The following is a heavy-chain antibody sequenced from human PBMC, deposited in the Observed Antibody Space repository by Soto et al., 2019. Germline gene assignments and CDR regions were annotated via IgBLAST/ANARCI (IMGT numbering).Heavy chain of an antibody. V-gene: IGHV3-23*01. D-gene: IGHD5-18*01. CDR2: ISSSGGST. J-gene: IGHJ4*02. CDR1: GFTFSNYA. Sequence: EVQLLESGGGLVQPGASLRLSCAASGFTFSNYAMSWVRQAPAKGLEWVSTISSSGGSTYHAASVRGRFTISRDNSKYTRYPQMNSWRADDTALYYCPKDDTWIQLWFDDWGQGTLVTVSS. CDR3: PKDDTWIQLWFDD.